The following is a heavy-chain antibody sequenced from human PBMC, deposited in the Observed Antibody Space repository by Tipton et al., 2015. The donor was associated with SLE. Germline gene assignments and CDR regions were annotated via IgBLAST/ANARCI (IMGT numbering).Heavy chain of an antibody. J-gene: IGHJ5*02. CDR1: GFTFSTNA. CDR3: ARAAGWFDP. V-gene: IGHV3-11*04. Sequence: SLRLSCAASGFTFSTNAMSWVRQAPGKGLEWVSYISSSGSTKYYADSVKGRFTISRDNAKNSLYLQMKSLRAEDTAVYYCARAAGWFDPWGQGTLVTVSS. CDR2: ISSSGSTK.